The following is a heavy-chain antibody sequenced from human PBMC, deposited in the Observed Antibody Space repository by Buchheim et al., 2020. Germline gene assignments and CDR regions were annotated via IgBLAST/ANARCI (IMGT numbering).Heavy chain of an antibody. CDR1: GFTFSSYG. V-gene: IGHV3-30*18. CDR2: ISYDGSNK. J-gene: IGHJ6*02. Sequence: QVQLVESGGGVVQPGRSLRLSCAASGFTFSSYGMHWVRQAPGKGLEWVAVISYDGSNKYYADSVKGRFTISRDNSKNTLYLQMNSLRAEDTPVYYCAKPLRVTVTPSYYYYGMDVWGQGTT. D-gene: IGHD4-17*01. CDR3: AKPLRVTVTPSYYYYGMDV.